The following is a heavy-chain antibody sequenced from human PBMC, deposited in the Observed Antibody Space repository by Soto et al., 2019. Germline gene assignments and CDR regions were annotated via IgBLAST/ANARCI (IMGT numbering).Heavy chain of an antibody. CDR3: ARGSFWGV. CDR1: GFTFSSYA. CDR2: ISYDGSNK. Sequence: QVQLVESGGGVVQPGRSLRLSCAASGFTFSSYAMHWVRQAPGKGLEWVAVISYDGSNKYYADSVKGRFTISRDTSKNTLYLQMNSLRAEDTAVYYCARGSFWGVWGQGTTVTVSS. D-gene: IGHD7-27*01. J-gene: IGHJ6*02. V-gene: IGHV3-30-3*01.